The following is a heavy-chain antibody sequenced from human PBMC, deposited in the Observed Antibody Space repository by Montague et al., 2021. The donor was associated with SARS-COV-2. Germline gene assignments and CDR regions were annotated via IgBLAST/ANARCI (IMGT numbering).Heavy chain of an antibody. CDR2: IDWDDDK. D-gene: IGHD3-10*01. Sequence: PALVKPTQTLTLTCTFSGFSLSTSGMCVSWIRQPPGKALEWLARIDWDDDKYYSTSLKTRLTISKDTSINQVVLTMTNMDPVDTATYYCARIVGVLLWFGESDYGMDVWGQGTTVTVSS. CDR3: ARIVGVLLWFGESDYGMDV. J-gene: IGHJ6*02. V-gene: IGHV2-70*11. CDR1: GFSLSTSGMC.